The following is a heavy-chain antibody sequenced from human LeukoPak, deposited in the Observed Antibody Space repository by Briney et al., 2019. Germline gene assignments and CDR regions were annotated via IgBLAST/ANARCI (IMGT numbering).Heavy chain of an antibody. CDR1: GGSISSTNYY. CDR3: ARDRGITTARGVPSWFDP. CDR2: IYTTGSP. D-gene: IGHD3-10*01. Sequence: PSETLSLTCTLSGGSISSTNYYWTWIRQPAGKGLEWIGRIYTTGSPSYSPSLTSRVTISVDTSTNQFSLKLTSVTAADTAVYYCARDRGITTARGVPSWFDPWGQGTLVTVSS. J-gene: IGHJ5*02. V-gene: IGHV4-61*02.